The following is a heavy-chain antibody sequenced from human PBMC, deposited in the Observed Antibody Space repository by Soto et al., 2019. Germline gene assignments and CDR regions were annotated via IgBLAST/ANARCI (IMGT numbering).Heavy chain of an antibody. J-gene: IGHJ6*02. Sequence: SETLSLTCAVSGGSISSGGYSWSWIRQPPGKGLEWIGYIYHSGSTYYNPSLKSRVTISVDRSKNQFSLKLSSVTAADTAMYYCARSLTTVTTYYYYGMDVWGQGTTVTVSS. V-gene: IGHV4-30-2*01. CDR3: ARSLTTVTTYYYYGMDV. CDR1: GGSISSGGYS. CDR2: IYHSGST. D-gene: IGHD4-17*01.